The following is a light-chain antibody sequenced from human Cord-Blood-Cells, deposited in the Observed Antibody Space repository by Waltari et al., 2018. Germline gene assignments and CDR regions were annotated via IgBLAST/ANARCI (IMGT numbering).Light chain of an antibody. CDR1: RIVVGRHNY. J-gene: IGLJ1*01. V-gene: IGLV2-14*01. CDR2: DVS. CDR3: SSYTSSSTYV. Sequence: QSSLTQPASVSGSPGQSLTISCTGTRIVVGRHNYFSWYQQHPGKAPKLMIYDVSNRPAGVSNRFSGSKSGNTASLTISGLQAEDEADYYCSSYTSSSTYVFGTGTKVTVL.